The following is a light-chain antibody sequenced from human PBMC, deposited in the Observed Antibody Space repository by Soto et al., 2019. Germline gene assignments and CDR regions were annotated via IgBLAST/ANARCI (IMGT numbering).Light chain of an antibody. CDR2: SAS. J-gene: IGKJ4*01. V-gene: IGKV1-9*01. CDR1: LGISGY. Sequence: DIPLTQSPSFLSASVGDRVTMTCRASLGISGYLAWYQQKPGKVPRLLIYSASSLQSGVPSRFSGSGSGTEFTLSVSRLQPEDFASYCCQQRDRCPFTFGGGTKVEI. CDR3: QQRDRCPFT.